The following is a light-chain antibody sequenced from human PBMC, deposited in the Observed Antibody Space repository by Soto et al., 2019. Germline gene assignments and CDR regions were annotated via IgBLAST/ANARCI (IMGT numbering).Light chain of an antibody. J-gene: IGLJ2*01. CDR2: EVT. Sequence: QSALTQPPSASGSPGQSVTISCTGTSSDVGSYNYVSWYQQHPDQAPKLMLYEVTKRPSGVPDRFSGSKSDNTASLTVAGLQAEDEADYYCSLYVDNNNLLFGGGTKLTVL. CDR1: SSDVGSYNY. V-gene: IGLV2-8*01. CDR3: SLYVDNNNLL.